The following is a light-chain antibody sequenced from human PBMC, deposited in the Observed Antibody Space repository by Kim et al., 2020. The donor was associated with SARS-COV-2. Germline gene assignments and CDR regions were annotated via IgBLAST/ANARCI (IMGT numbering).Light chain of an antibody. J-gene: IGLJ1*01. CDR3: AAWDDSLNGYV. V-gene: IGLV1-44*01. Sequence: QSVLTQPPSASGTPGQRVTISCSGSSSNIGSNTVNWYQQLPRTAPKVLIYSDNQRPSGVPDRFSGSKSDTSASLAISGLQSEDEADYYCAAWDDSLNGYVFGTGTKVTVL. CDR1: SSNIGSNT. CDR2: SDN.